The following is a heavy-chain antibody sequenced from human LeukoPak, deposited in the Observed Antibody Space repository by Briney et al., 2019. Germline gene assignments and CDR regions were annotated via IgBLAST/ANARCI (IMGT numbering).Heavy chain of an antibody. CDR2: IIPIFGTA. V-gene: IGHV1-69*13. D-gene: IGHD2-8*01. CDR3: ARRRGYCTNGVCSMDRYYYYYYGMDV. Sequence: SVKVSCKASGGTFISYAISWVRQAPGQGLEWMGGIIPIFGTANYAQKFQGRVTITADESTSTAYMELSSLRSEDTAVYYCARRRGYCTNGVCSMDRYYYYYYGMDVWGQGTTVTVSS. J-gene: IGHJ6*02. CDR1: GGTFISYA.